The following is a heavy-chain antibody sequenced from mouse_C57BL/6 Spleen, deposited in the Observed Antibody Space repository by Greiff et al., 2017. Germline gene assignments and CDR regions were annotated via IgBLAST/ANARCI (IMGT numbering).Heavy chain of an antibody. CDR3: VYGDWFAY. V-gene: IGHV1-69*01. J-gene: IGHJ3*01. D-gene: IGHD1-1*01. Sequence: VQLQQSGAELVMPGASVKLSCKASGYTFTSYWMHWVKQRPGQGLEWIGEIDPSDSYTNYNQKFKGKSTLTVDKSSSTAYMQLSSLTSEDSAVYYCVYGDWFAYWGQGTLVTVSA. CDR2: IDPSDSYT. CDR1: GYTFTSYW.